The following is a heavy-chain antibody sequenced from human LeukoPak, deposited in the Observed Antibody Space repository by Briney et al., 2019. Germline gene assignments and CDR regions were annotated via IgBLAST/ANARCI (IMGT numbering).Heavy chain of an antibody. D-gene: IGHD3-22*01. Sequence: ASVKVSCKASGYTFTSYDINWVRQATGQGLEWMGWVNPNSGNTGYAQKFQGRVTMTRNTSISTAYMELSSLRSEDTAVYYCASPGEYYYDSSGYYKYFQHWGQGTLVTVST. CDR2: VNPNSGNT. V-gene: IGHV1-8*01. CDR1: GYTFTSYD. J-gene: IGHJ1*01. CDR3: ASPGEYYYDSSGYYKYFQH.